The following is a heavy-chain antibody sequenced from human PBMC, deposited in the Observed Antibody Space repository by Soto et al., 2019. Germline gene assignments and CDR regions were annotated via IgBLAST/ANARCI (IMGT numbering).Heavy chain of an antibody. CDR3: ARLQIAVDAFDI. Sequence: SETLSLTCTVSGGSIGSSSYYWGWIRQPPGKGLEWIGSIYYSGSTYYNPSLKSRVTISVDTSKNQFSLKLSSVTAADTAVYYCARLQIAVDAFDIWGQGTMVTVSS. D-gene: IGHD6-19*01. CDR1: GGSIGSSSYY. J-gene: IGHJ3*02. CDR2: IYYSGST. V-gene: IGHV4-39*01.